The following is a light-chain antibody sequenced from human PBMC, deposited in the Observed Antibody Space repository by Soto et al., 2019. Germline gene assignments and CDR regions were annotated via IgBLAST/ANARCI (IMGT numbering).Light chain of an antibody. V-gene: IGKV1-39*01. J-gene: IGKJ3*01. CDR3: QQSYSTPIT. Sequence: SSLSASVGGRGTITCRASQSINSYLNWYQQKPGKAPKLLIYAASSLQSGVPSRFSGSGSGTEFTLTISSLQPEDFATYYCQQSYSTPITFGPGTKVDIK. CDR2: AAS. CDR1: QSINSY.